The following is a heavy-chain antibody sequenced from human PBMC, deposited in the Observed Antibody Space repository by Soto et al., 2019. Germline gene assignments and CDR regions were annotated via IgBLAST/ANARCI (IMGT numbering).Heavy chain of an antibody. D-gene: IGHD2-8*02. CDR3: AKATTTGGGAFDI. J-gene: IGHJ3*02. CDR1: GFICSSYD. V-gene: IGHV3-23*01. CDR2: ILVDGRT. Sequence: GGSLRLSCAASGFICSSYDMSWVRQAPGKGLEWVSTILVDGRTFYVDSVKGRFTISRDSSQNTVYLQMNSLTAGDTALYYCAKATTTGGGAFDICGQGTMVTVSS.